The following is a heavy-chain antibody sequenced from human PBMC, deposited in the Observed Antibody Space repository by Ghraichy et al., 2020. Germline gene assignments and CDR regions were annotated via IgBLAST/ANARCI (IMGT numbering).Heavy chain of an antibody. J-gene: IGHJ4*02. CDR2: ISGSGGST. Sequence: GGSLRLSCAASGFTFSSYAMSWVRQAPGKGLEWVSAISGSGGSTYYADSVKGRFTISRDNSKNTLYLQVNSLRAEDTAVYYCASTDGYNYHYFDYWGQGTLVTVSS. CDR1: GFTFSSYA. V-gene: IGHV3-23*01. CDR3: ASTDGYNYHYFDY. D-gene: IGHD5-24*01.